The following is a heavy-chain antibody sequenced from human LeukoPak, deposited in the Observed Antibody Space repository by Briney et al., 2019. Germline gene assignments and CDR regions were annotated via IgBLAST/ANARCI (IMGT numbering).Heavy chain of an antibody. D-gene: IGHD6-13*01. Sequence: PGGSLRLSCAASGFTFSSYAMSWVRQAPGKGLEWVSAISGSGGSTYYADSVKGRFTISRDNSKNTLYLQMNGMRAEDTAVYYCANQFSQYSSSWYESYYFDYWGQGTLVTVSS. CDR3: ANQFSQYSSSWYESYYFDY. V-gene: IGHV3-23*01. CDR2: ISGSGGST. CDR1: GFTFSSYA. J-gene: IGHJ4*02.